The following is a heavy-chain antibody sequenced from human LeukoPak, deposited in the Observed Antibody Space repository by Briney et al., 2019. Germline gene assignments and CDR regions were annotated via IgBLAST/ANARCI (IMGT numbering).Heavy chain of an antibody. D-gene: IGHD3-16*01. CDR2: IKEDGSET. CDR1: GFTFGNYW. J-gene: IGHJ4*02. V-gene: IGHV3-7*01. Sequence: PGGSLRLSCAASGFTFGNYWMTWVRQAPGKGLEWLAHIKEDGSETAYVDPVRGRFTISRDNAKNSLYLHMTSLRDEDTAVYYCARDGGFHLFEHWGQGTLVSVYS. CDR3: ARDGGFHLFEH.